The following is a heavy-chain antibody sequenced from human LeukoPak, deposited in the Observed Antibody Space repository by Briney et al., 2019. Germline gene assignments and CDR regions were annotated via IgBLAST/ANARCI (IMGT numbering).Heavy chain of an antibody. V-gene: IGHV3-21*01. CDR1: GFTFRSYS. Sequence: GGSLRLSCAASGFTFRSYSMNWVRQAPGKGLEWVSLISSSGSYIYYAGSVKGRFTISRDNAKNSLYLHMNSLRAEDTAVYYCAREYCSGGTCLPPTWGQGTLVTVSS. CDR2: ISSSGSYI. D-gene: IGHD2-15*01. J-gene: IGHJ5*02. CDR3: AREYCSGGTCLPPT.